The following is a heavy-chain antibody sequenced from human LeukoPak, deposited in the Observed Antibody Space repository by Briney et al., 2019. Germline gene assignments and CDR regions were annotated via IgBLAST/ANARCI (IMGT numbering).Heavy chain of an antibody. Sequence: PGGSLRLSCAASGFSFSTYGMSWVRQAPGKGLEWVAVIGDSGETTIYRDSVKGRLTISRDNSKNTVYLQMSSLRVEDTPLYYCARGAPVAGTRHFDHWGQGTLVTVSS. CDR1: GFSFSTYG. CDR3: ARGAPVAGTRHFDH. V-gene: IGHV3-23*01. D-gene: IGHD4-23*01. CDR2: IGDSGETT. J-gene: IGHJ5*02.